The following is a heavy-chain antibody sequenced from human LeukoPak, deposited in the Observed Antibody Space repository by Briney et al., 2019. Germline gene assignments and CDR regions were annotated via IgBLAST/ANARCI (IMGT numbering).Heavy chain of an antibody. J-gene: IGHJ6*02. V-gene: IGHV3-30-3*01. CDR3: ARAVEVYGDSSNYYYGMDV. Sequence: GRSLRLSCAASGFTFSSYAMHWVRQAPGKGLEWVAVISYDGSNKYYADSVKGRFTISRDNSKNTLYLQMNSLRAEDTAVYYCARAVEVYGDSSNYYYGMDVWGQGTTVTVSS. D-gene: IGHD4-17*01. CDR2: ISYDGSNK. CDR1: GFTFSSYA.